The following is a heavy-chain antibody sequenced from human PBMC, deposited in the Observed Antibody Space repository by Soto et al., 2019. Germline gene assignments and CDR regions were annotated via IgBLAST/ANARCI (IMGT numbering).Heavy chain of an antibody. J-gene: IGHJ4*02. CDR3: ARGVFRYSSGSPDY. CDR2: IYYSGST. CDR1: GGSLSSYY. Sequence: SETLSLTCVVSGGSLSSYYWSWIRQPPGKGLEWIGYIYYSGSTNYNPSLKSRVTISVDTSKNQFSLKLSSVTAADTAVYYCARGVFRYSSGSPDYWGQGTLVTVSS. D-gene: IGHD6-19*01. V-gene: IGHV4-59*01.